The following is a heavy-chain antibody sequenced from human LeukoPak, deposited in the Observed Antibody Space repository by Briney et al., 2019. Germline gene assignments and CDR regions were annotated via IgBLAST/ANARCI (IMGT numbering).Heavy chain of an antibody. CDR3: GRYGASGGVIDN. Sequence: SETLSLTSTVSGGSISSYYWTWIRQPPGKGLDWIGYTYYNGATSYNPSLKRRITMAIDTSTNQLSLRRASVTASDTAVDYCGRYGASGGVIDNWGQGTLVTVSS. CDR2: TYYNGAT. D-gene: IGHD6-19*01. J-gene: IGHJ4*02. V-gene: IGHV4-59*08. CDR1: GGSISSYY.